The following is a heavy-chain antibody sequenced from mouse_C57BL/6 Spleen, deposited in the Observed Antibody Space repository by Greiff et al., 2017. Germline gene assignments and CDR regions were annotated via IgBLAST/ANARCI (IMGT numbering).Heavy chain of an antibody. J-gene: IGHJ1*03. D-gene: IGHD2-1*01. CDR1: GYTFTSYW. V-gene: IGHV1-69*01. CDR3: ARGRIYYGIHWYFDV. Sequence: QVQLQQPGAELVMPGASVKLSCKASGYTFTSYWMHWVKQRPGQGLEWIGDIDPSDSYTNYNQKFKGKSTLTVDKSSSTAYMQLSSLTSEDSAVYYCARGRIYYGIHWYFDVWGTGTTVTVSS. CDR2: IDPSDSYT.